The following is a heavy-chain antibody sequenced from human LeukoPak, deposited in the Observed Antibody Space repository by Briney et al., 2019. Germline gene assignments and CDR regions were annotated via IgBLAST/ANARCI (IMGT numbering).Heavy chain of an antibody. V-gene: IGHV3-48*04. Sequence: GRSLRLSCAASAFTFSSYSMNCVRQAQGKGLEWVAYSSGSDSTTYYADSVKGRFFISRDNPRSSLYLHMNSLRADDTALYYCTTLGYHLDSWGQGTLVTVSS. CDR1: AFTFSSYS. D-gene: IGHD3-22*01. J-gene: IGHJ4*02. CDR2: SSGSDSTT. CDR3: TTLGYHLDS.